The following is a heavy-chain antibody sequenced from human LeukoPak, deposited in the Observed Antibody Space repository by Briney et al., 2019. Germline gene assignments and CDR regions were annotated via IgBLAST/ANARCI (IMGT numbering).Heavy chain of an antibody. D-gene: IGHD1-26*01. Sequence: GGSLRLSCAASGFTFSNYAMSWVRQAPGKGLEWVSAISANGGGTYYADSVKGRFTISRDNSRNTMYLQMNSLRVEDTAVYYCVKDYQVGNSPAFGDYWGQGTLVTISS. CDR2: ISANGGGT. J-gene: IGHJ4*02. CDR3: VKDYQVGNSPAFGDY. CDR1: GFTFSNYA. V-gene: IGHV3-23*01.